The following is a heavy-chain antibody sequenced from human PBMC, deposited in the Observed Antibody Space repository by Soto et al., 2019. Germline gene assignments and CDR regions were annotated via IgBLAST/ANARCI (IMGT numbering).Heavy chain of an antibody. Sequence: EVQLVESGGGLVQPGGSLRLSCAASGFTFSSFWMHWVRQAPGKGLVWVSRINSDGSIKTYADSVKGRFTISRDNAKNTLYLQMNSLRAEDTAVYYCARIPPGWGGGQLVLDYGGQGTLVTVSS. V-gene: IGHV3-74*01. J-gene: IGHJ4*02. CDR3: ARIPPGWGGGQLVLDY. CDR2: INSDGSIK. CDR1: GFTFSSFW. D-gene: IGHD6-13*01.